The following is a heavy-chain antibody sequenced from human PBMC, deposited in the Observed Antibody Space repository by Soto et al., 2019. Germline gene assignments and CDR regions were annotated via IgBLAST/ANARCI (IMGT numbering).Heavy chain of an antibody. D-gene: IGHD3-3*01. CDR2: IYYSGTT. CDR3: ARGVDFEGFSPYGMDV. J-gene: IGHJ6*02. Sequence: LSLTCTVSGGSINTGDYYWTWIRQPRGKGLEWIGYIYYSGTTYYNPSLKSRVSLSLDTSKNHFSLRLTSVTAADAAVYYCARGVDFEGFSPYGMDVWGQGTTVTVSS. CDR1: GGSINTGDYY. V-gene: IGHV4-30-4*01.